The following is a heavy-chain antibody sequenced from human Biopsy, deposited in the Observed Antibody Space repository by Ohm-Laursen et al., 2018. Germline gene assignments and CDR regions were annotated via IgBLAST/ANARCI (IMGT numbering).Heavy chain of an antibody. CDR1: GYTFTTYY. CDR3: AKDRGGSITYYDAFDI. Sequence: ATVKISCKASGYTFTTYYIHWVRQAPGQGLEWMGIINPGGNSTAYTQNFQGRVTMTWDTSTSTAYMDLSSLRSEDTAIYYCAKDRGGSITYYDAFDIWGQGTMVTVSS. J-gene: IGHJ3*02. D-gene: IGHD2/OR15-2a*01. V-gene: IGHV1-46*01. CDR2: INPGGNST.